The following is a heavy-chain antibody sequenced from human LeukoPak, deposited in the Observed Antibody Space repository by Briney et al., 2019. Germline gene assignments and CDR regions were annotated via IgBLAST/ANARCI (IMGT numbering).Heavy chain of an antibody. CDR1: GFTFSSYA. V-gene: IGHV3-23*01. D-gene: IGHD3-22*01. Sequence: GGSLRLSCAASGFTFSSYAMSWVRQAPGKGLEWVSAISGSGGSTYYADSVKGRFTISRDNSKNTLYLQMNSLRAEDTAVYYCAGQTYYYYDSSGYPNYWGQGTLVTVSS. J-gene: IGHJ4*02. CDR3: AGQTYYYYDSSGYPNY. CDR2: ISGSGGST.